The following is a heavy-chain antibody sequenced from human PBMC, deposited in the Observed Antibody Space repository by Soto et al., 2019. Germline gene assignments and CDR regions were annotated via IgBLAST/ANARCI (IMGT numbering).Heavy chain of an antibody. D-gene: IGHD3-3*01. Sequence: GGSLRLSCAASGFTFSSYAMSWVRQAPGKGLEWVSAISGSGGSTYYADSVKGRFTISRDNSKNTLYLQMNSLRAEDTAVYYCAKGPTYYDFWSGSFDYWGQGTLVTVSS. CDR1: GFTFSSYA. CDR2: ISGSGGST. CDR3: AKGPTYYDFWSGSFDY. J-gene: IGHJ4*02. V-gene: IGHV3-23*01.